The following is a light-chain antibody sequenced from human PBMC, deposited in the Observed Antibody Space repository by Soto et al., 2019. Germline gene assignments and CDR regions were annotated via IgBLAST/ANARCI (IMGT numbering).Light chain of an antibody. CDR1: QSISNY. CDR2: AAS. Sequence: DILMTQSPSSLSASEGDRVTITCRASQSISNYLNWYQHKPGQAPKLLIYAASSLQSGVPSRFTGSGSGTDFTLSISDLQPGDFATYSCQQSYSTPYTFGQGTKVEIK. J-gene: IGKJ2*01. CDR3: QQSYSTPYT. V-gene: IGKV1-39*01.